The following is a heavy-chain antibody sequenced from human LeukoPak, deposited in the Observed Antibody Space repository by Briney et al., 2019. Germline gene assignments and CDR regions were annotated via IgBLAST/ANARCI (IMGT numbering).Heavy chain of an antibody. Sequence: ASVKVSCKASGYTFTSYDINWVRQATGQGDEWMGWMNDNSGNTGYAQKLQGRVTITSNTSISTAYMELSSPRSEDPAVYYCARGLPAATHYYYYYMDVWGKGTTVTVSS. CDR3: ARGLPAATHYYYYYMDV. CDR1: GYTFTSYD. CDR2: MNDNSGNT. V-gene: IGHV1-8*03. J-gene: IGHJ6*03. D-gene: IGHD2-2*01.